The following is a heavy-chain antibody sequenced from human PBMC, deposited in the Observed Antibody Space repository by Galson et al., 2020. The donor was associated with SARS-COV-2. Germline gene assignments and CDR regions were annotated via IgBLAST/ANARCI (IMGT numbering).Heavy chain of an antibody. D-gene: IGHD1-26*01. J-gene: IGHJ4*02. V-gene: IGHV3-33*01. Sequence: GGSLRLSCAASGFTFSSYGMHWVRQAPGKGLEWVAVIWYDGSNKYYADSVKGRFTISRDNSKNTLYLQMNSLRAEDTAVYYCARDLVGATYFDYWCQGTLVTVSS. CDR3: ARDLVGATYFDY. CDR1: GFTFSSYG. CDR2: IWYDGSNK.